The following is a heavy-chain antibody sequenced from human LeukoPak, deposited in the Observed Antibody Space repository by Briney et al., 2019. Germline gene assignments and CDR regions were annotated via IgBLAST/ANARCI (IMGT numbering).Heavy chain of an antibody. CDR2: INPNSGGT. D-gene: IGHD6-19*01. CDR1: GYTFTDYY. V-gene: IGHV1-2*02. J-gene: IGHJ4*02. CDR3: ARDLQGTAVAGTVDY. Sequence: ASVKVSCKASGYTFTDYYIHWVRQAPGQGLEWMGWINPNSGGTNYAQKFQGRVTMTRDTSISTAYMELSRLRSDDTAVHYCARDLQGTAVAGTVDYWGQGTLVTVSS.